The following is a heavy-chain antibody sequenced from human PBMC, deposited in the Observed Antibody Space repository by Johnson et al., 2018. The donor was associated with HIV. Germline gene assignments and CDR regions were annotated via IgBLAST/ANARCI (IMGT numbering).Heavy chain of an antibody. CDR1: GFTFSNYG. Sequence: QVQLVESGGGVVQPGGSLRLSCVASGFTFSNYGMHWVRQAPGKGLEWVAFIRYDGSNRNYADSVKDRFTISRDNSRNAMSLQMNSLRADDTAVYYCARDYNGAFDIWGQGTMVTVS. D-gene: IGHD4-11*01. V-gene: IGHV3-30*02. CDR2: IRYDGSNR. CDR3: ARDYNGAFDI. J-gene: IGHJ3*02.